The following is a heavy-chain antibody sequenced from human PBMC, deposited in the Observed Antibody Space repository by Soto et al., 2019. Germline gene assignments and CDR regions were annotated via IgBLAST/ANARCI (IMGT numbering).Heavy chain of an antibody. J-gene: IGHJ4*02. Sequence: ASVKVSCKASGYTFTGHYIHWVRQAPEQGPEWMGEIGPESGATRYAQKFQGRVTMTMDMSITTVYMELSNLRPDDTAVYYCGRGRSGQIVVVYWGQGTPVTVAS. V-gene: IGHV1-2*02. CDR2: IGPESGAT. CDR1: GYTFTGHY. CDR3: GRGRSGQIVVVY. D-gene: IGHD5-12*01.